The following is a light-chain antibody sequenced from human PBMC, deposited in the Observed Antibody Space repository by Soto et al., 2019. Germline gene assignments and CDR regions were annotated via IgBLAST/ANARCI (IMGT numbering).Light chain of an antibody. CDR3: QQYGSSPPLT. V-gene: IGKV3-20*01. CDR2: GAS. Sequence: EIVLTQSPGTLSLSPGERATLSCRASQSVSSSYLAWYQQKPGQAPRLLISGASRRATGIPDRFSGSGSGTDFTLTISRLEPEGFAVYYCQQYGSSPPLTFGGGTKVEIK. J-gene: IGKJ4*01. CDR1: QSVSSSY.